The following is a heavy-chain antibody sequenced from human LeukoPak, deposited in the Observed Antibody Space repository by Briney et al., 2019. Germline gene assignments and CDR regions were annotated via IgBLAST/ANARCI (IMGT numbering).Heavy chain of an antibody. D-gene: IGHD2-2*01. J-gene: IGHJ4*02. CDR2: ISGSGGST. Sequence: AGGSLRLSCAASGFTFSSYAMSWVRQAPGKGLEWVSAISGSGGSTYYADSVKGRFTISRDNSKNTLYLQMNSLRAEDTAVYCCAKDRGFGTSCYPNWGQGTLVTVSS. V-gene: IGHV3-23*01. CDR3: AKDRGFGTSCYPN. CDR1: GFTFSSYA.